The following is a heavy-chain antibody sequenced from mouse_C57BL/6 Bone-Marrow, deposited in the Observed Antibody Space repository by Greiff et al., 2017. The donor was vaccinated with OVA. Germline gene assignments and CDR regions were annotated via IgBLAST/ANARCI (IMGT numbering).Heavy chain of an antibody. CDR2: INPYNGGT. V-gene: IGHV1-19*01. D-gene: IGHD1-1*01. J-gene: IGHJ3*01. CDR1: GYTFTDYY. CDR3: ARGELRAWFAY. Sequence: EVQLQQSGPVLVKPGASVKMSCKASGYTFTDYYMNWVKQSHGKSLEWIGVINPYNGGTSYNQKFKGKATLTVDKSSSTAYMELNSLTSEDSAVYYCARGELRAWFAYWGQGTLVTVSA.